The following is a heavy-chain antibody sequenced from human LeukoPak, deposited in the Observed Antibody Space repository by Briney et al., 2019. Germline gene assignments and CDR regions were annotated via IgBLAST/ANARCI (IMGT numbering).Heavy chain of an antibody. CDR1: GFTFSGYA. J-gene: IGHJ4*02. CDR2: IGGNDGRT. V-gene: IGHV3-23*01. D-gene: IGHD3-10*01. Sequence: PGGSLRLSCAASGFTFSGYAMSWVRQAPGKGLEWVSAIGGNDGRTYYADSMKGRFTISRDNSKSTLYLQMNSLRAEDTALYYCAKPPETYFYASPSEYWGQGTLVTVSS. CDR3: AKPPETYFYASPSEY.